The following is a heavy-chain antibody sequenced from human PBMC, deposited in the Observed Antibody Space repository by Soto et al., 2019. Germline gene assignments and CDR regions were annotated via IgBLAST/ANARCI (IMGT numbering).Heavy chain of an antibody. J-gene: IGHJ6*02. V-gene: IGHV1-2*04. Sequence: DSVKVACKASGYTFTCYYMHSVRQAPGQGLQWMGWINPNSGGTDYAQKFQGWVTMTRDTSISTAYMELSRLRSDDTAVYYCARDLVVVAATPEYYYYGMDVWGQGTTVSVSS. CDR3: ARDLVVVAATPEYYYYGMDV. CDR1: GYTFTCYY. CDR2: INPNSGGT. D-gene: IGHD2-15*01.